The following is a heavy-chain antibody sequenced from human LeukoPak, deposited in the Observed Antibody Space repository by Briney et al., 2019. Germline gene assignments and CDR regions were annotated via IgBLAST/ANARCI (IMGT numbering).Heavy chain of an antibody. D-gene: IGHD6-13*01. Sequence: SETLSLTCTVSGGSISSGGFYWSWIRQHPGQGLEWIGYIYYSGSTYYNPSLKSRVTISVDTSKNQFSLKLSSVTAADTAVYYCAREQQLVRGMDVWGKGTTVTVSS. CDR1: GGSISSGGFY. V-gene: IGHV4-31*03. CDR2: IYYSGST. J-gene: IGHJ6*03. CDR3: AREQQLVRGMDV.